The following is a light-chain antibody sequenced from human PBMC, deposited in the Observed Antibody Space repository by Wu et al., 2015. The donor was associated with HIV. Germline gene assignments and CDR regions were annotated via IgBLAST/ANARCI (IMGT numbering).Light chain of an antibody. CDR3: QHYNALPLT. CDR2: GAS. CDR1: QSINNN. J-gene: IGKJ4*01. Sequence: EIVMTQSPVTLSVSPGESATLSCRVSQSINNNLAWYQQIAGQAPRLLIFGASTRATGFPARFSGSGSGTEFTLTISSVQSEDFAIYYCQHYNALPLTFGGGTRVEI. V-gene: IGKV3-15*01.